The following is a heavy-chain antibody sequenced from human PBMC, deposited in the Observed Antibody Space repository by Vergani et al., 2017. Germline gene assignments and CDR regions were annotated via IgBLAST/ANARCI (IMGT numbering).Heavy chain of an antibody. J-gene: IGHJ4*02. Sequence: EVQLVESGGGLVPPGRSLRLSCAASGFSFGDYAMTWVRQAPGKGLEWVAFIRNKAYGGTTEYAASVKGRFNISRDDSKRLAYLQLSGLKTEDTAVYFCSRGRGYSFGYSDYWGQRTLVTVSS. CDR2: IRNKAYGGTT. V-gene: IGHV3-49*04. D-gene: IGHD5-18*01. CDR3: SRGRGYSFGYSDY. CDR1: GFSFGDYA.